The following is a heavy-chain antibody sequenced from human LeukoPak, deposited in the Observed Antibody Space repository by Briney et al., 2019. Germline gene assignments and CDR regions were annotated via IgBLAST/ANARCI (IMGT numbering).Heavy chain of an antibody. Sequence: ASVKVSCKASGYTFTGYYMHWVRQAPGQGLEWMGWINPNSGGTNYAQKFQGRVTMTRDTSISTAYMELSRLRSDDTAVYYCAREGVAAHNWFDPWGQGTLVTVSS. CDR3: AREGVAAHNWFDP. D-gene: IGHD2-15*01. V-gene: IGHV1-2*02. J-gene: IGHJ5*02. CDR2: INPNSGGT. CDR1: GYTFTGYY.